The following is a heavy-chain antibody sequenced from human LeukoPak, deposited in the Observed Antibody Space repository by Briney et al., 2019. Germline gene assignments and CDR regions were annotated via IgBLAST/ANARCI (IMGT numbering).Heavy chain of an antibody. CDR2: IKQDGSEN. V-gene: IGHV3-7*05. Sequence: GGSLRLSCEASGLTFGDYWMTWVRQAPGKGLECVANIKQDGSENHYVDSVKGRFTISRDNAKNSLSLQMNSLRAEDTAVYYCATYWRYFDWLLSDIWGLGTWSPSLQ. CDR3: ATYWRYFDWLLSDI. J-gene: IGHJ3*02. CDR1: GLTFGDYW. D-gene: IGHD3-9*01.